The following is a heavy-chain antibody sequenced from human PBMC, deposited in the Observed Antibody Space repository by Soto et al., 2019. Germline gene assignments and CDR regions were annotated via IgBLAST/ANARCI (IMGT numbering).Heavy chain of an antibody. D-gene: IGHD6-6*01. CDR3: AILLSNSSSSYYYGMDV. V-gene: IGHV4-34*01. CDR1: GGSFSGYY. J-gene: IGHJ6*02. CDR2: SNHSGST. Sequence: SATLSLTCAVYGGSFSGYYRSCIRQPPGKGLEWIVESNHSGSTNYNPSLKSRVTISVDTSKNEFSLKLSSVTAADTAVYYCAILLSNSSSSYYYGMDVWGQGSTVTVSS.